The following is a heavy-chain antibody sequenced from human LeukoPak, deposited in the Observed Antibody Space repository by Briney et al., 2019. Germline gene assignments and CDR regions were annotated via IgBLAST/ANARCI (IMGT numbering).Heavy chain of an antibody. D-gene: IGHD3-16*01. CDR2: IYHSGST. CDR3: ARALRPQYYFDY. V-gene: IGHV4-4*02. J-gene: IGHJ4*02. CDR1: GGSISSSNW. Sequence: SEPLSLTCAVSGGSISSSNWWSWVSQPPGKGLEWIGEIYHSGSTNYNPSLKSRVTISVDKSKNQFSLKLSSVTAADTAVYYCARALRPQYYFDYWGQGTLVTVSS.